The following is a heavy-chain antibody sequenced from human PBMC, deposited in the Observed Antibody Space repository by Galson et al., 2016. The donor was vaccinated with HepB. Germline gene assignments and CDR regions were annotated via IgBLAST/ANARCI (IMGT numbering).Heavy chain of an antibody. J-gene: IGHJ4*02. CDR1: GDTFSTYG. D-gene: IGHD2-2*02. CDR3: TTGYTNTWYADTFDY. V-gene: IGHV1-69*13. Sequence: SVKVSCKAPGDTFSTYGINWVRQAPGQGLEWMGGIIPKFGTPNYAQKFQGRVTITADESTSTAYMALSSLRSEDTAMYYCTTGYTNTWYADTFDYWGPGTLVTVYS. CDR2: IIPKFGTP.